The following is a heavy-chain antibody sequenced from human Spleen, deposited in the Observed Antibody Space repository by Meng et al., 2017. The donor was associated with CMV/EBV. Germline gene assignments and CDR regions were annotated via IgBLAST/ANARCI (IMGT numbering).Heavy chain of an antibody. J-gene: IGHJ4*02. CDR3: ARGRVGRARYYFDY. CDR2: INHSGST. CDR1: GGSFSGDD. D-gene: IGHD3-10*01. V-gene: IGHV4-34*01. Sequence: QVDLQRWGAGLLQPSETLSRTCAVYGGSFSGDDWSWIRQAPGKGMEWIGEINHSGSTNYNPSLKSRVTISVDTSKNQFSLKLSSVTAADTAVYYCARGRVGRARYYFDYWGQGTLVTVSS.